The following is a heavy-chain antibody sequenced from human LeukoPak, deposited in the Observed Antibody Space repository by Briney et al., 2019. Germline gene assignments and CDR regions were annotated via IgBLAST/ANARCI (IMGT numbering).Heavy chain of an antibody. J-gene: IGHJ4*02. CDR3: ARDQADPTLLYGDYVDFDY. D-gene: IGHD4-17*01. Sequence: ASVKVSCKASGYTFTSYGISWVRQAPGQGLEWMGWISAYNGNTNYAHKLQGRVTMTTDTSTSTAYMELRSLRSDDTAVYYCARDQADPTLLYGDYVDFDYWGQGTLVTVSS. CDR2: ISAYNGNT. V-gene: IGHV1-18*01. CDR1: GYTFTSYG.